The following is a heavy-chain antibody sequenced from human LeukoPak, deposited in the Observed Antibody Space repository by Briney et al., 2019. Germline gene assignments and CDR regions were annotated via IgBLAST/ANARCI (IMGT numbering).Heavy chain of an antibody. J-gene: IGHJ4*02. CDR3: ARDVAALYFDY. D-gene: IGHD6-6*01. V-gene: IGHV3-21*01. Sequence: GGSLRLSCAASGFTFSSYSMNWVRQAPGKGLEWVSSISSSSSYIYYADSVKGRFTISRDNAKNSLYLQMNSLRAEDTAVYYCARDVAALYFDYWGQGTLVTVSP. CDR2: ISSSSSYI. CDR1: GFTFSSYS.